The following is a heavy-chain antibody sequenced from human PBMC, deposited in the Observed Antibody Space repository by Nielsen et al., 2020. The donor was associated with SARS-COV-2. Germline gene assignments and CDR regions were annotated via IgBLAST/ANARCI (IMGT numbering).Heavy chain of an antibody. D-gene: IGHD6-19*01. J-gene: IGHJ4*02. Sequence: VRQMPGKGLEWMGRIDRSDSYTAYSPSFQGHVTMSAEKAISTAYLQWSSLKASDTAMYYCARHMLTTGVAGSFDFWGQGTLVTVSS. V-gene: IGHV5-10-1*01. CDR3: ARHMLTTGVAGSFDF. CDR2: IDRSDSYT.